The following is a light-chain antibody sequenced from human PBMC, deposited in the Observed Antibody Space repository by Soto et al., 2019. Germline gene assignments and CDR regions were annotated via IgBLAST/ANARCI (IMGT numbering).Light chain of an antibody. CDR1: QSVESS. CDR3: QQRGTWPPTVT. V-gene: IGKV3-11*01. CDR2: DAS. Sequence: DIVLTQSPATLTLSPGERATLSCRASQSVESSLAWYQQKPGQAPRLLIFDASNRATGIPARFSGSGSGSQFTLTISSLQPEDFAVYYCQQRGTWPPTVTFGGGTMLEIK. J-gene: IGKJ4*01.